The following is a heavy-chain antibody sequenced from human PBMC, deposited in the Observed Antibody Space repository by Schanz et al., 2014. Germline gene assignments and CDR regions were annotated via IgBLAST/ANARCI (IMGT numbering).Heavy chain of an antibody. D-gene: IGHD3-3*01. J-gene: IGHJ4*02. CDR2: ISVYNHNK. V-gene: IGHV1-18*01. CDR3: ARDRRFFDRDDLYYFDS. CDR1: GYIFINSG. Sequence: QVHLVQSGAEVKRPGASVKVSCKASGYIFINSGISWVRQAPGQGLEWMGWISVYNHNKEYDQKFQGRVTMTTDTSTSTAYMALTDLRSDDTAVYYCARDRRFFDRDDLYYFDSWGQGTLVTDSS.